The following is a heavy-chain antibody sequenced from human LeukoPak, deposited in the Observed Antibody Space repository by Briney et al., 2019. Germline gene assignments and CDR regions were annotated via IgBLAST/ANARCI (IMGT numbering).Heavy chain of an antibody. CDR3: ARDLDDYNGLPPFFQH. J-gene: IGHJ1*01. CDR1: GFTFTNYA. V-gene: IGHV3-23*01. D-gene: IGHD5-24*01. CDR2: ISGGGTIT. Sequence: GGSLRLSCAASGFTFTNYAMSWVRQAPGQGLEWVSTISGGGTITYSADSVKGRFTISRDNSKNILYLQMNSLRAEDTAVYYCARDLDDYNGLPPFFQHWGQGSRVTVSS.